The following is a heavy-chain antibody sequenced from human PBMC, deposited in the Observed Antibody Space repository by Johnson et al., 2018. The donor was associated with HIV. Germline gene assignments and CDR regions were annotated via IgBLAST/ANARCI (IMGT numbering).Heavy chain of an antibody. CDR2: ISYDGSTI. D-gene: IGHD3-22*01. V-gene: IGHV3-30*04. J-gene: IGHJ3*02. CDR3: ARGRKSSGYIDAFDI. Sequence: QEQLVESGGGVVQPGRSLRLSCAASGFTFSSYAMHWVRQAPGKGLEWVAVISYDGSTIYYQDSVKGRFTISRDNAKNSLYLQMNSLRAEDTAVYYCARGRKSSGYIDAFDIWGQGTMVTVSS. CDR1: GFTFSSYA.